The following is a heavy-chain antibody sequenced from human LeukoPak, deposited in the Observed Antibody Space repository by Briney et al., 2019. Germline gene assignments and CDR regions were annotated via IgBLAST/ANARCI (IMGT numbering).Heavy chain of an antibody. CDR2: IYYSGST. J-gene: IGHJ6*02. CDR1: GGSISSGDYY. D-gene: IGHD4-17*01. V-gene: IGHV4-30-4*01. Sequence: SETLSLTCTVSGGSISSGDYYWRWIRQPPGKGLEWIGYIYYSGSTYYNPSLKSQVTISVDTSKNQFSLKLSSVTAADTAVYYCARGPYGDYVRHYYYGMDVWGQGTTVTVSS. CDR3: ARGPYGDYVRHYYYGMDV.